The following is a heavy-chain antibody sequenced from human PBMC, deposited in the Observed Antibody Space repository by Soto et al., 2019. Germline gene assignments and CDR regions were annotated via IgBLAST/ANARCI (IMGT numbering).Heavy chain of an antibody. CDR2: TSDDGSNK. J-gene: IGHJ3*02. Sequence: QVQLVESGGGVVQPGRSLRLSCAASGFTFSSYAMHWVRQAPGKGLEWVAVTSDDGSNKYYADSVKGRFTLSRDNSKNTLYLQMNSLRAEDTAVYFCARPYTSGWDDAFDIWGQGTMVTVSS. CDR1: GFTFSSYA. CDR3: ARPYTSGWDDAFDI. V-gene: IGHV3-30-3*01. D-gene: IGHD6-19*01.